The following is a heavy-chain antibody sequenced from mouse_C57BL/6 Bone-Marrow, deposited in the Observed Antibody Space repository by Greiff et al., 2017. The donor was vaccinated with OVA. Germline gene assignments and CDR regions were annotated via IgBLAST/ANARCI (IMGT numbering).Heavy chain of an antibody. Sequence: QVQLQQPGAELVKPGASVKLSCKASGYTFTSYWMHWVKQRPGQGLEWIGMIHPNSGSTNYNEKFKSKATLTVDKSSSTAYMQLSSLTSEDSAVYYCGYFSYYYGSAYYCDYWGQGTTLTVSS. J-gene: IGHJ2*01. CDR3: GYFSYYYGSAYYCDY. CDR1: GYTFTSYW. D-gene: IGHD1-1*01. V-gene: IGHV1-64*01. CDR2: IHPNSGST.